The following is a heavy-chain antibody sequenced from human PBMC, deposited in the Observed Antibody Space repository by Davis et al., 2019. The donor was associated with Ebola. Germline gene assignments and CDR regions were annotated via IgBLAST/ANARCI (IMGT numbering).Heavy chain of an antibody. J-gene: IGHJ3*02. Sequence: GESLKISCAASGFTFSSYSMNWVRQAPGKGLEWVSSISSSSSYIYYADSVKGRFTISRDNAKNSLYLQMNRLRAEDTAVYYCARISERGSGYCSSTSCWGPGAFDIWGQGTTVTVSS. D-gene: IGHD2-2*01. CDR3: ARISERGSGYCSSTSCWGPGAFDI. CDR2: ISSSSSYI. CDR1: GFTFSSYS. V-gene: IGHV3-21*01.